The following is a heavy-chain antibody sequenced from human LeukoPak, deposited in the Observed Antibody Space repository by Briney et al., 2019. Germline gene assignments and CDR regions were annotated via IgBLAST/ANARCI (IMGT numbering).Heavy chain of an antibody. J-gene: IGHJ4*02. Sequence: GGSLRLSCAASGFIVGYNYMTWVRQAPGKGLEWVAAIYNSGSTYYADSVKGRFTISRDNSKNTMYLQMNSLKGEDTAVYYCARRSNPPGRIDHWGQGTLVTVSS. D-gene: IGHD1-14*01. CDR3: ARRSNPPGRIDH. CDR2: IYNSGST. CDR1: GFIVGYNY. V-gene: IGHV3-66*04.